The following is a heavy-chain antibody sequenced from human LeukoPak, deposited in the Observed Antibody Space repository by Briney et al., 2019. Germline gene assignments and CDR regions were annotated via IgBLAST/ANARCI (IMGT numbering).Heavy chain of an antibody. CDR2: ISNDGSNK. CDR1: GFSFSSYA. CDR3: ARAENKLRYFDWLFLY. V-gene: IGHV3-30-3*01. Sequence: GGSLRLSCAASGFSFSSYAMHWVRQAPGKGLEWVAVISNDGSNKYYADSVKGRFTISRDNSKNTLYLQMNSLRSEDTAVYYCARAENKLRYFDWLFLYWGQGTLVTVSS. D-gene: IGHD3-9*01. J-gene: IGHJ4*02.